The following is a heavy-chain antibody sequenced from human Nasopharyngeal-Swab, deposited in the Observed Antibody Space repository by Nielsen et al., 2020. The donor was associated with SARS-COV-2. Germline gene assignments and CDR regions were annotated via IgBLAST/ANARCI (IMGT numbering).Heavy chain of an antibody. CDR2: IIPIFGTA. V-gene: IGHV1-69*13. Sequence: SVKVSCKASGGTFSSYAISWVRQAPGQGLEWMGGIIPIFGTANYAQKFQGRVTITADESTSTAYMELSSLGSEDTAVYYCARDRYDILTGYYPPPYYGMDVWGQGTTVTVSS. D-gene: IGHD3-9*01. CDR1: GGTFSSYA. J-gene: IGHJ6*02. CDR3: ARDRYDILTGYYPPPYYGMDV.